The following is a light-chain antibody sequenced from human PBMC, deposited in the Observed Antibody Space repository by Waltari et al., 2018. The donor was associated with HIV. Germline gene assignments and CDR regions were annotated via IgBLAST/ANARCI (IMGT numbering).Light chain of an antibody. CDR3: MQALQTPYT. Sequence: IVMTQSPLSLPVTPGEPASISCRSSQSLLHGDGYIYLDWYLQRPGQSQQLLVYLGSSRASGVPDRFSGSGSGTDFTLEISRVEAEDVGVYYCMQALQTPYTFGQGTKLEIK. J-gene: IGKJ2*01. CDR2: LGS. CDR1: QSLLHGDGYIY. V-gene: IGKV2-28*01.